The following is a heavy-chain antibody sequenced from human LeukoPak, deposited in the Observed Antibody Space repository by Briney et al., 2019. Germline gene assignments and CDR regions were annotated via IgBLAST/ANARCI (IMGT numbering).Heavy chain of an antibody. CDR2: IYGDGGT. D-gene: IGHD6-19*01. J-gene: IGHJ4*02. CDR1: GFTVSNIY. V-gene: IGHV3-53*04. Sequence: PGGSLRLSCTASGFTVSNIYMTWVRQAPGKGLEWVSLIYGDGGTYYADSVKGRFTISRHNFENTLYLQMNSLRAEDTAVYHCARVGVGTVAGNYFDDWGQGTLVTVSS. CDR3: ARVGVGTVAGNYFDD.